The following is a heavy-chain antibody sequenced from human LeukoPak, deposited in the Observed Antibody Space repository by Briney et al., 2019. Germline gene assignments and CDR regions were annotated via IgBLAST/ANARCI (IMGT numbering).Heavy chain of an antibody. V-gene: IGHV3-23*01. Sequence: PGGSLRLSCAASGFTFSSYAMRWVRQAPGKGLEWVSAISDSGSGTYYADFVKGRFTISRDNSKNTLYLQMNTLRAEDTAVYYCVKGWSGGYFQHWGQGTPVNVSS. D-gene: IGHD3-3*01. CDR1: GFTFSSYA. CDR2: ISDSGSGT. J-gene: IGHJ1*01. CDR3: VKGWSGGYFQH.